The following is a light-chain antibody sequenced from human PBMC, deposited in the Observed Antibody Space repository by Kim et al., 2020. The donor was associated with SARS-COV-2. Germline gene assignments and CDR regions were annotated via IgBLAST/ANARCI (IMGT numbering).Light chain of an antibody. J-gene: IGKJ4*01. CDR3: VQEYDYSLT. Sequence: AIQMTQSPYSLSASVGDRVTITCRASQGIRTDLGWYQQKPGRAPNLLIYATSTLQSGVPSRFSGSGSGTDFTLTISSLQPEDVATYYCVQEYDYSLTFGGGTKVDIK. CDR1: QGIRTD. V-gene: IGKV1-6*01. CDR2: ATS.